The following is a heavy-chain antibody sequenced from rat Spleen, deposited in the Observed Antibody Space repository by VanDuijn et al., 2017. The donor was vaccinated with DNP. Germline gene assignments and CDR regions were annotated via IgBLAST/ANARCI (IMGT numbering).Heavy chain of an antibody. V-gene: IGHV5-7*01. Sequence: EVQLVESGGGSVQPGRSLKLSCVASGFTFSDYNMVWVRQAPKKGLEWVATMTYDGSSIHYRASVKGRFTIFRDDAKSTLYLQMDSLRSEDTATYYCERQDLLQFAYWGQGTLVTVSS. J-gene: IGHJ3*01. D-gene: IGHD1-1*01. CDR1: GFTFSDYN. CDR3: ERQDLLQFAY. CDR2: MTYDGSSI.